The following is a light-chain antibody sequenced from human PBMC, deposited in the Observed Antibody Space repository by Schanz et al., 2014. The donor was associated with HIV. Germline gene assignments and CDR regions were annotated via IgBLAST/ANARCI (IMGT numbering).Light chain of an antibody. Sequence: QSALTQPASVSGSPGQSITISCTGTSSDVGGYNYVSWYQQHPGKAPKLMIYDVSNRPSGVSNRFSGSKSGNTASLTISGLQAEDEADYFCSSYAGTNPLFGGGTKLTVL. CDR3: SSYAGTNPL. CDR1: SSDVGGYNY. J-gene: IGLJ2*01. CDR2: DVS. V-gene: IGLV2-14*03.